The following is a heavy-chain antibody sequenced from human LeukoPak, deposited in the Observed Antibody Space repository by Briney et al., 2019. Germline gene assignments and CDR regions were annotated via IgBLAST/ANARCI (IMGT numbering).Heavy chain of an antibody. V-gene: IGHV3-48*01. CDR1: GFTFSSYS. CDR3: ARDPYSGNYGNDYYYYMDV. Sequence: GGSLRLSCAASGFTFSSYSMNWVRQAPGKGLEWVSYISSSSSTIYYVDSVKGRFTISRDNAKNSLYLQMDSLGPEDTAVYYCARDPYSGNYGNDYYYYMDVWGKGTTVTISS. CDR2: ISSSSSTI. J-gene: IGHJ6*03. D-gene: IGHD1-26*01.